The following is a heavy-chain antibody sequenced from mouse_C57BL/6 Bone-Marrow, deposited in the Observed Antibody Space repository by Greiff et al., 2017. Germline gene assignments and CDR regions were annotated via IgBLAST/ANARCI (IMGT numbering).Heavy chain of an antibody. J-gene: IGHJ3*01. CDR3: ARGRFLAY. V-gene: IGHV1-82*01. CDR2: IYPGDGDT. Sequence: QVHVKQSGPELVKPGASVKISCKASGYAFSSSWLNWVKQRPGKGLEWIGRIYPGDGDTNYNGKFKGKATLTADKSSSTAYMQLSSLTSEDSAVYFCARGRFLAYWGQGTLVTVSA. CDR1: GYAFSSSW.